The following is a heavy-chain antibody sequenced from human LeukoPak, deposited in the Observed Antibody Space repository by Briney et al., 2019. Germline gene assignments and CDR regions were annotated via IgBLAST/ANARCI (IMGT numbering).Heavy chain of an antibody. CDR3: ARGRYYYDVALAFDI. CDR2: IYYSGST. J-gene: IGHJ3*02. D-gene: IGHD3-22*01. Sequence: SETLSLTCTVSGGSISSYHWSWIRQPPGKGLEWIGYIYYSGSTNYNSSLKSRVTISVDTSKNQFSLKLSSVTAADTAVYYCARGRYYYDVALAFDIWGQGTMVTVSS. CDR1: GGSISSYH. V-gene: IGHV4-59*01.